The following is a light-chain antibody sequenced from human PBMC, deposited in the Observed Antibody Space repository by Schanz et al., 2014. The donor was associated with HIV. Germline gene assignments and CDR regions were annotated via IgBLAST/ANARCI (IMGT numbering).Light chain of an antibody. CDR1: QSLTTNY. V-gene: IGKV3-20*01. J-gene: IGKJ1*01. CDR3: QHYGSSKWT. CDR2: GAS. Sequence: ETVLTQSPGSLSLSPGDRATLSCRASQSLTTNYLAWYQQKLGQAPRLLIYGASSRATGIPDRFSGSGSGTDFTLTISRLEPEDFAVYYCQHYGSSKWTFGQGTKVEIK.